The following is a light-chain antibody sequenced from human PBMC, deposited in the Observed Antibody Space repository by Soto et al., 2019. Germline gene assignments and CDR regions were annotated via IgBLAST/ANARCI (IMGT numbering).Light chain of an antibody. CDR3: CSYAGYSVL. V-gene: IGLV2-11*02. CDR1: STDVGMYDF. Sequence: QSALTQPRSVSGSPGQSVTISCTGTSTDVGMYDFVSWYQQHPGKAPKLMIFDVSKRPSGVPDRFSGSKSGNTASLTISGLQAEDEADYYCCSYAGYSVLFGGGTKLTVL. J-gene: IGLJ2*01. CDR2: DVS.